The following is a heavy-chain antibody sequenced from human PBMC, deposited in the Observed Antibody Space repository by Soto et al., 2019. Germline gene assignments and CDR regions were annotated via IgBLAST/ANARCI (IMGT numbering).Heavy chain of an antibody. V-gene: IGHV1-2*02. Sequence: ASVKVSCKASGYTFTGYCMHWVRQAPGQGLEWMGWINPNSGGTNYAQKFQGRVTMTRDTSISTAYMELSRLRSDDTAVYYCARLRLSIYYYYYGMDVWGQGTTVTVSS. CDR1: GYTFTGYC. CDR2: INPNSGGT. D-gene: IGHD3-16*02. CDR3: ARLRLSIYYYYYGMDV. J-gene: IGHJ6*02.